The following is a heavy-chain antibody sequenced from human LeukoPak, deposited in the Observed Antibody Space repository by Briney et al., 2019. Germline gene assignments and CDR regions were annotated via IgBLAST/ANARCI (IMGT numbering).Heavy chain of an antibody. J-gene: IGHJ4*02. CDR2: ISGSGGST. Sequence: PGGSLRLSCAASGFTFSSYAMSWVRQAPGKGLEWVSAISGSGGSTYYADSVKGRFTISRDNAKNTLYLQMNSLRAEDTAVYYCARAADSSGYYDYWGQGTLVTVSS. D-gene: IGHD3-22*01. V-gene: IGHV3-23*01. CDR3: ARAADSSGYYDY. CDR1: GFTFSSYA.